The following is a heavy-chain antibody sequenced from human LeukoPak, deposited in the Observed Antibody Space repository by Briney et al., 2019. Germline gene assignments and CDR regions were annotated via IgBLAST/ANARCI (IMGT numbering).Heavy chain of an antibody. CDR1: GFTFSSYA. CDR2: ITDNGVST. CDR3: AKVSHNAFDI. J-gene: IGHJ3*02. V-gene: IGHV3-23*01. Sequence: QPGGSLRLSCAASGFTFSSYAMSWVRQAPGKGLQWVSAITDNGVSTYYADSVRGRFTISRDNSRKTLYLHMNSLRAEDTAAFYCAKVSHNAFDIWGQGTMVTVSS.